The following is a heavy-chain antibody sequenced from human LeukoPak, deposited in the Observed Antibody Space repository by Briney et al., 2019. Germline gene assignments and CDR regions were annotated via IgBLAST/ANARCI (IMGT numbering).Heavy chain of an antibody. CDR1: GFTFSSYA. Sequence: GGSLRLSCAASGFTFSSYALGWVRQAPGKGLEGVSAISGSGGSTYYADSVKGRFTISRDNSKNTLYLQMNSLRAEDTAVYYCAKCDSGSYYGTAFDIWGQGTMVTVSS. CDR2: ISGSGGST. D-gene: IGHD1-26*01. CDR3: AKCDSGSYYGTAFDI. V-gene: IGHV3-23*01. J-gene: IGHJ3*02.